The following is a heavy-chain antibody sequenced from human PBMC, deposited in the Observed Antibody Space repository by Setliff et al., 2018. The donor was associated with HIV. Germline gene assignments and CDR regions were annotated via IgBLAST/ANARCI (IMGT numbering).Heavy chain of an antibody. J-gene: IGHJ3*02. CDR2: ITSAGTI. Sequence: KPGGSLRLSCTASEFTFSDYSTSWVCQAPGKGLEWVSYITSAGTIYYADSVRGRFTVSRDNAKNSLYLQMISLRVEDTAIYYCASFPTITASQDVFDIWGHGTMVTVSS. V-gene: IGHV3-11*04. CDR1: EFTFSDYS. CDR3: ASFPTITASQDVFDI. D-gene: IGHD4-4*01.